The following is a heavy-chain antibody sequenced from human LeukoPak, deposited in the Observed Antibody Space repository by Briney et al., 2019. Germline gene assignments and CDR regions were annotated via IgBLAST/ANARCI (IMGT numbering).Heavy chain of an antibody. CDR3: ASLGYCSSTSCYEVTYYYYGMDV. V-gene: IGHV1-69*10. CDR2: IIPILGIA. D-gene: IGHD2-2*01. J-gene: IGHJ6*02. CDR1: GGTFSSYA. Sequence: SVKVSCKASGGTFSSYAIRWVRQAPGQGLAWMGRIIPILGIANYAQKFQGRVTITADKSTSTAYMELSSLRSEDTAVYYCASLGYCSSTSCYEVTYYYYGMDVWGQGTTVTVSS.